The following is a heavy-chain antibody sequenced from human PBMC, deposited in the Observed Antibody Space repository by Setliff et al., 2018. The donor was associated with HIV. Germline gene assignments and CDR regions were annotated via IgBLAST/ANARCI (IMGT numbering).Heavy chain of an antibody. J-gene: IGHJ3*01. V-gene: IGHV5-51*01. CDR2: IFPADSDT. CDR3: ARHRVDTSMLVVKSPGAFDL. D-gene: IGHD3-22*01. CDR1: GYSFGGYW. Sequence: PGESLKISCWGFGYSFGGYWIGWVRQKPGKGLEWMGIIFPADSDTRVSPSFQGQVSISADRSTYAAFLQWTSLKASDTGMYFCARHRVDTSMLVVKSPGAFDLWGQGTLVTVSS.